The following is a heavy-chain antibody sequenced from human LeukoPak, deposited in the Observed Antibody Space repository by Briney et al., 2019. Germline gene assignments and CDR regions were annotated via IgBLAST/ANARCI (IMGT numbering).Heavy chain of an antibody. D-gene: IGHD3-16*01. CDR3: ARFDYAWETHGMDAFDI. V-gene: IGHV4-38-2*01. Sequence: TSETLSLTCGVSGYSIRNGYSWDWIRQTPGKGLEWIGSINHGGSTTYNPYLRSRVTISLVTSKNAFSLRLRSVTAADTAVYYCARFDYAWETHGMDAFDIWGHGTMVTVSS. CDR1: GYSIRNGYS. CDR2: INHGGST. J-gene: IGHJ3*02.